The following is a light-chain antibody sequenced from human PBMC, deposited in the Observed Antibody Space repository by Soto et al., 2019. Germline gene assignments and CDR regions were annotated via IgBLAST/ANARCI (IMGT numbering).Light chain of an antibody. CDR2: GAS. Sequence: EIVMTQSPATLSVSPGERATLSCRASQTVSSNLAWYQQKPGQAPRLLIHGASTRATGVPARFSGSGSGTEFTLTISSLQSEDFAVYYCQQYHNWPPQYTFGQGNKVQIK. CDR3: QQYHNWPPQYT. J-gene: IGKJ2*01. V-gene: IGKV3-15*01. CDR1: QTVSSN.